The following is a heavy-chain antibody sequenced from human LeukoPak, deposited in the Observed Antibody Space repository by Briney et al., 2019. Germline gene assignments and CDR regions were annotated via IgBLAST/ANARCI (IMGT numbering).Heavy chain of an antibody. D-gene: IGHD1-26*01. CDR3: ARIPGYSGSYGAFDI. CDR1: GSRFTSYW. CDR2: IYPGDSDT. J-gene: IGHJ3*02. V-gene: IGHV5-51*01. Sequence: GESLKISCKGSGSRFTSYWIGWVRQLPGKGLEWMGIIYPGDSDTRYSPSFQGQVTISADKSISTAYLQWSSLKASDTAMYYCARIPGYSGSYGAFDIWGQGTMVTVSS.